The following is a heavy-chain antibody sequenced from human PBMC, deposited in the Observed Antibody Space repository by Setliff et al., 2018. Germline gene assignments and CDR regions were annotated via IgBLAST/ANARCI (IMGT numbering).Heavy chain of an antibody. V-gene: IGHV5-51*01. J-gene: IGHJ5*02. Sequence: PGESLKISCKGSGYSFTDYWIAWVRQTPGKGLEWMGTIYPGNADTMYSPSFQGQVTISTDTSINTAFLQWNNLKASDTAVYYCARRGERFFNWFDPWGQGTLVTVSS. CDR3: ARRGERFFNWFDP. CDR2: IYPGNADT. CDR1: GYSFTDYW. D-gene: IGHD2-21*01.